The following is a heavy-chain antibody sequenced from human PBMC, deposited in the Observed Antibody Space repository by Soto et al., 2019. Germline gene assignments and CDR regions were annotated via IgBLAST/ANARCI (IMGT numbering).Heavy chain of an antibody. CDR1: GFTFSSYD. D-gene: IGHD6-13*01. CDR2: IGTAGDT. J-gene: IGHJ5*02. CDR3: ARGSGYMGTNWFDP. Sequence: EVQLVESGGGLVQPGGSLRLSCAASGFTFSSYDMHWVRQATGKGLEWVSAIGTAGDTYYPGSVKGRFTISRENAKNSLYLQMNSLRAGDTAVYYCARGSGYMGTNWFDPWGQGTLVTVSS. V-gene: IGHV3-13*01.